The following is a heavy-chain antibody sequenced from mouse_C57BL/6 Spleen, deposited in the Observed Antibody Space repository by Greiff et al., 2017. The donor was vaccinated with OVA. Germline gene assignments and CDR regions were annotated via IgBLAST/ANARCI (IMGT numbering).Heavy chain of an antibody. CDR2: INPNNGGT. Sequence: VQLQQSGPELVKPGASVKISCKASGYTFTDYYMNWVKQSHGKSLEWIGDINPNNGGTSYNQKFKGKATLTVDKSSSTAYMELRSLTSEDSAVYYCARGGYTFDYWGQGTTLTVSS. V-gene: IGHV1-26*01. CDR3: ARGGYTFDY. J-gene: IGHJ2*01. D-gene: IGHD3-1*01. CDR1: GYTFTDYY.